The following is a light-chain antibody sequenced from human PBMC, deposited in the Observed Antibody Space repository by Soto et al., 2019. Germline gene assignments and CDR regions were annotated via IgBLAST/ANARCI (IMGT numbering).Light chain of an antibody. Sequence: QSVLTQPASVSGSPGQSITISCTGTGSDVGGYNYVSWYQQRPGKAPKIMIYEVSNRPSGVSNRFSGSKSANTASLTISGLQAEDDADYYCSSYTTSSTLVGFGGGTKLTVL. CDR2: EVS. J-gene: IGLJ2*01. CDR1: GSDVGGYNY. CDR3: SSYTTSSTLVG. V-gene: IGLV2-14*01.